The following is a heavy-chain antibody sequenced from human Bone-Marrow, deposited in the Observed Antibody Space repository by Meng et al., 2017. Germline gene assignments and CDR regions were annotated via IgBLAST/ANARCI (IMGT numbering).Heavy chain of an antibody. CDR1: SGSINSYF. D-gene: IGHD6-6*01. V-gene: IGHV4-59*01. CDR3: ARAIATRPDVFDY. J-gene: IGHJ4*02. CDR2: ISYSGST. Sequence: QLKLQESGPGLVKPSETLSLTCTVSSGSINSYFWSWIRQPPGKGPEWIGYISYSGSTNYNPSLKSRVTISVDTSKNQFSLKLSSVTAADTAVYYCARAIATRPDVFDYWGQGTLVTVSS.